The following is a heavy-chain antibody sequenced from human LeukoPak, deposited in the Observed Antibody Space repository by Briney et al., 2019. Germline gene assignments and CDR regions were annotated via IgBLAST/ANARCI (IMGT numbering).Heavy chain of an antibody. D-gene: IGHD4-23*01. CDR2: INSDGSNT. CDR3: ASGYSSDYGGNAY. J-gene: IGHJ4*02. Sequence: GGSLRLSCTASGFTFSSYWMHWVRQAPGKGLVWVSRINSDGSNTNYADSVKGRFTISRDNAKNTLYLQMNSLRAEDTAMYYCASGYSSDYGGNAYWGQGTLVTVSS. CDR1: GFTFSSYW. V-gene: IGHV3-74*01.